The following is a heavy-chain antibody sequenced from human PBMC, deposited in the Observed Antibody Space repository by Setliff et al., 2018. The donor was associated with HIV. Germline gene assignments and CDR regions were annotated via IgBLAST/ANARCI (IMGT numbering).Heavy chain of an antibody. V-gene: IGHV1-8*02. CDR2: MNPNSGNT. Sequence: ASVKVSCKASGYTFTTYDFHWVRQATGQGLGWMGWMNPNSGNTGYAQKFQGRLTMTRNTSISTAYMEVSSLRSEDTAVYYCARAPAKKAGTGSDHWGQGTLVTVSS. J-gene: IGHJ4*02. D-gene: IGHD6-19*01. CDR1: GYTFTTYD. CDR3: ARAPAKKAGTGSDH.